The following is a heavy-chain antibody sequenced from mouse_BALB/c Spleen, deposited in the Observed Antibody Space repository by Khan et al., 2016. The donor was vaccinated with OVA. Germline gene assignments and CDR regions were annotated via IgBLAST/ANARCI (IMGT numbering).Heavy chain of an antibody. V-gene: IGHV2-6-4*01. CDR3: ASAYYRYDGYYAMDY. D-gene: IGHD2-14*01. CDR1: GFSLSRYN. CDR2: IWGGGGT. J-gene: IGHJ4*01. Sequence: QVRLQQSGPGLVAPSQSLSITCTVSGFSLSRYNIHWVRQPPGKGLEWLGMIWGGGGTDYNSTLKSRLSISKDNSKSQVFLKMNSLQTDDTAMYYCASAYYRYDGYYAMDYWGQGTSVTVSS.